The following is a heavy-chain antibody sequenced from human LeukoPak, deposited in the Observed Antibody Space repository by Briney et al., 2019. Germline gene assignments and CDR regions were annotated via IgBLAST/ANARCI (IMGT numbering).Heavy chain of an antibody. Sequence: PEGSLRLSCAASGFTFSTYSMNWVRQAPGKGLEWVSSITSPVGRIYYADSLKGRITISRDNARSTLYLQMNSLRAEDTAVYYCARGRTAPFDFWGQGTLVTVSS. V-gene: IGHV3-21*01. CDR3: ARGRTAPFDF. J-gene: IGHJ4*02. CDR1: GFTFSTYS. CDR2: ITSPVGRI. D-gene: IGHD5-18*01.